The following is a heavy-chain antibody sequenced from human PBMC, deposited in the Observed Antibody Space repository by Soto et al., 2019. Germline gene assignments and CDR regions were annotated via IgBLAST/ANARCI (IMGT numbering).Heavy chain of an antibody. CDR3: APLSVSLSGPYGIHF. D-gene: IGHD2-15*01. V-gene: IGHV4-39*01. J-gene: IGHJ6*02. CDR1: GYSVSSSYYY. Sequence: PXETLSLPCSVSGYSVSSSYYYWAWIRQPPGKGLEWIVSMFYSGLTYYNPSLKSRVTLSVDTSKNQFSVRLNSVTAADTAVYYCAPLSVSLSGPYGIHFWGQGTTVTVSS. CDR2: MFYSGLT.